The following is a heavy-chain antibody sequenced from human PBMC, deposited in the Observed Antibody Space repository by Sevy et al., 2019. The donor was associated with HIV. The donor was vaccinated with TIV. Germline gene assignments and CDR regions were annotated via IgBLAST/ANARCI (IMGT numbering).Heavy chain of an antibody. V-gene: IGHV3-33*01. CDR1: GFSFSSYG. J-gene: IGHJ4*02. CDR3: XXXXXXXXXTYYFDY. CDR2: IWYDGSNK. Sequence: GGSLRLSCAASGFSFSSYGMHWVRQAPGKGLEWVAVIWYDGSNKYYADSVKGRFTISRDNSKSTLYLQMNSLRAEDXXXXXXXXXXXXXXXTYYFDYWGQGTLVTVSS. D-gene: IGHD3-16*01.